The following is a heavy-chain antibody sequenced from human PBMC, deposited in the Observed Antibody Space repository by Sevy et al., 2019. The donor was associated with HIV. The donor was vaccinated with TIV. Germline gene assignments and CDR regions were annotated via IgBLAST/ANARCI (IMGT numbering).Heavy chain of an antibody. J-gene: IGHJ4*02. V-gene: IGHV5-51*01. D-gene: IGHD3-16*01. CDR1: GYRFTSYW. Sequence: GESLKISCRASGYRFTSYWIAWVRQVPGKGLEWMGIICPDHSDVRYSPSLQGQVTISVDKSISTAYLQWRSLEASDIAMYFCARRFYDSTGYPQYFFDHWGQGTLVTVSS. CDR2: ICPDHSDV. CDR3: ARRFYDSTGYPQYFFDH.